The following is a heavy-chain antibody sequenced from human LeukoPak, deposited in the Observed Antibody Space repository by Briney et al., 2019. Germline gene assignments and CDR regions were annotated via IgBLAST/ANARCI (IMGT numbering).Heavy chain of an antibody. CDR2: ISSSGSTI. V-gene: IGHV3-11*01. CDR1: GVTFSDYY. Sequence: GGSLRLSCAASGVTFSDYYMSWVREAPGKGVEWGSYISSSGSTIYYAESVKGRFTISRENAKNSLYLQMNSLRAEHTAVYYCAREVPPITIFGVGYYGMDVWGQGTTVTVSS. CDR3: AREVPPITIFGVGYYGMDV. D-gene: IGHD3-3*01. J-gene: IGHJ6*02.